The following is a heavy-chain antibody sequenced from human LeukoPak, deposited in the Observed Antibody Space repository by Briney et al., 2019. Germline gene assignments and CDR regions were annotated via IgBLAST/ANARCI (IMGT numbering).Heavy chain of an antibody. V-gene: IGHV3-7*01. CDR1: GFTFSSYW. CDR2: IKQDGSEK. D-gene: IGHD4-11*01. J-gene: IGHJ4*02. CDR3: ARVLNSNSRFGVGIDY. Sequence: PGGSLRLSCAASGFTFSSYWMSWVRQAPGKGLEWVANIKQDGSEKYYVDSVKGRFTISRDNAKNSLYLQMNSLRAEDTAVYYCARVLNSNSRFGVGIDYWGQGTLVTVSS.